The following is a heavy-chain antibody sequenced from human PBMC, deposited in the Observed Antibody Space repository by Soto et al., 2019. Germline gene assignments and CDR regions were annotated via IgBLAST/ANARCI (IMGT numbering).Heavy chain of an antibody. CDR1: GFTFSSFG. D-gene: IGHD3-3*01. CDR3: AKDSIGDYYGMDV. CDR2: ISFDGSNK. V-gene: IGHV3-30*18. Sequence: QVQLVESGGGVVQPGRSLRLSCAASGFTFSSFGMHWVRQAPGKGLEWVAVISFDGSNKYYADSVKGRFTISRDNSKNTLFLQMNSLRVEDTAVYYCAKDSIGDYYGMDVWGQGTTVTVSS. J-gene: IGHJ6*02.